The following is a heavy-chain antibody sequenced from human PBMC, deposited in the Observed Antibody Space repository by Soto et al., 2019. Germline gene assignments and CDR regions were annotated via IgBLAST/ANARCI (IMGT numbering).Heavy chain of an antibody. CDR2: IWYDGSNK. CDR3: ARDRMLLWFGGGMDV. V-gene: IGHV3-33*01. J-gene: IGHJ6*02. D-gene: IGHD3-10*01. CDR1: GFTFSSYG. Sequence: QVQLVESGGGVVQPGRSLRLSCAASGFTFSSYGMHWVRQAPGKGLEWVAVIWYDGSNKYYADSVKGRFTISRDNSKNTLYLQMNSLRAEDTAVYYCARDRMLLWFGGGMDVWGQGTTVTVSS.